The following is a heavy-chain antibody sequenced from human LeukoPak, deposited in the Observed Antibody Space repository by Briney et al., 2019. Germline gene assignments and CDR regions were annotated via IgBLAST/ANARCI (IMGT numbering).Heavy chain of an antibody. Sequence: GGSLRLSCAASGFTFSSYWMSWVRQAPGKGLEWVANIKQDGSEKYYVDSVKGRFTISRDNAKNSLYLQMNSLRAEDTAVYYCASSPGIAAAVNWYFDLWGRGTLVTVSS. CDR1: GFTFSSYW. J-gene: IGHJ2*01. D-gene: IGHD6-13*01. CDR3: ASSPGIAAAVNWYFDL. V-gene: IGHV3-7*01. CDR2: IKQDGSEK.